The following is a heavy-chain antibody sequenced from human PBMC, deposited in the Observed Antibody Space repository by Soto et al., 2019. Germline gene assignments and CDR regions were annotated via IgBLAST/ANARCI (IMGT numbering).Heavy chain of an antibody. CDR3: AREHGYQVHSLYNWFDP. D-gene: IGHD1-1*01. V-gene: IGHV3-48*03. CDR2: IGSSGDTM. CDR1: GFTFSNYE. Sequence: GGSLRLSVAASGFTFSNYEMNWVRQAPGKEPEWISYIGSSGDTMYYADSVRGRFTVSRDNAKNSLFLQMTSLRAEDTAVYYCAREHGYQVHSLYNWFDPWGQGTLVTVSS. J-gene: IGHJ5*02.